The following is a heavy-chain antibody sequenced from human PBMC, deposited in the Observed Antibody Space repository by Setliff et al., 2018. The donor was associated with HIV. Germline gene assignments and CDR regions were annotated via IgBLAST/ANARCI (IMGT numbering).Heavy chain of an antibody. J-gene: IGHJ4*02. CDR2: VYPTGST. V-gene: IGHV4-4*07. CDR1: GGSISSYY. CDR3: ARELEDTMVRGVIGLGHGY. Sequence: PSETLSLTCTVSGGSISSYYWGWIRQPAGKGLEWIGRVYPTGSTNYNPSLRSRVTMSVDTSKNQFSLKLSSVTAADTAVYYCARELEDTMVRGVIGLGHGYWGQGTLVTSPQ. D-gene: IGHD3-10*01.